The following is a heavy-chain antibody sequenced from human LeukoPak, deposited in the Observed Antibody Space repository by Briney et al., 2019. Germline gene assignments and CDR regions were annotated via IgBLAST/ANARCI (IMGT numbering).Heavy chain of an antibody. D-gene: IGHD2-2*01. Sequence: GGSLRLSCTASGFAFAEHGMSWVRQVPGKGLEWVCGINWSGGSTGYADPLRGRFTISRDNAKNSLYLQMDSLRAEDTALYYCARAPITSPFYFDYWGQGTLVTVSS. CDR1: GFAFAEHG. J-gene: IGHJ4*02. CDR2: INWSGGST. CDR3: ARAPITSPFYFDY. V-gene: IGHV3-20*04.